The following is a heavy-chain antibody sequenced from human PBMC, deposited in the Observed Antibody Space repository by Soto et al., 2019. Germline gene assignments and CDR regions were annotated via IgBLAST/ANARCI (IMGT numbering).Heavy chain of an antibody. CDR3: ASELGFGNLSVV. CDR1: GDTFKNCV. V-gene: IGHV1-69*01. J-gene: IGHJ6*02. Sequence: QVQVVQSGVEVRRPGSSVKVSCKASGDTFKNCVISWVRQAPGQGLEWMGGIIPLFGTTDFAQRFQARLTITTDESTTTAYIELRRLRSDDTATYYCASELGFGNLSVVWGQGTTVIVSS. D-gene: IGHD3-10*01. CDR2: IIPLFGTT.